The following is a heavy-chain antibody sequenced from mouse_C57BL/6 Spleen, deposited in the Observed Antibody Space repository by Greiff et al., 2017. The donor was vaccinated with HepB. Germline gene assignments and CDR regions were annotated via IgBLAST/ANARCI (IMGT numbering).Heavy chain of an antibody. D-gene: IGHD1-1*01. Sequence: EVQLQESGPGLVKPSQSLSLTCSVTGYSITSGYYWNWIRQFPGNKLEWMGYISYDGSNNYNPSLKNRISITRDTSKNQFFLKLNSVTTEDTATYYCARPTVVPHWYFDVWGTGTTVTVSS. CDR3: ARPTVVPHWYFDV. CDR2: ISYDGSN. CDR1: GYSITSGYY. V-gene: IGHV3-6*01. J-gene: IGHJ1*03.